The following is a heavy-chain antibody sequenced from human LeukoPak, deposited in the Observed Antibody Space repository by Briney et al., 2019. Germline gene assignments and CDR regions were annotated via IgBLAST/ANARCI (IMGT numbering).Heavy chain of an antibody. J-gene: IGHJ4*02. Sequence: RASVKVSCKASGYTFTSYDINWVRQATGQGLEWMGWMNPNSGNTGYAQEFQGRVTMTRNTSISTAYMELSSLRSEDTAVYYCARGGRYSYGTQFDYWGQGTLVTVSS. CDR3: ARGGRYSYGTQFDY. D-gene: IGHD5-18*01. CDR1: GYTFTSYD. CDR2: MNPNSGNT. V-gene: IGHV1-8*01.